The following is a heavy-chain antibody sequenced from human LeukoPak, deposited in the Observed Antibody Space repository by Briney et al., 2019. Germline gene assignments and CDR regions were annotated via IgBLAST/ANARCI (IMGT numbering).Heavy chain of an antibody. J-gene: IGHJ4*02. D-gene: IGHD3-16*02. CDR2: INHGGST. CDR1: GGSFSGYY. CDR3: ARGLSAVVY. Sequence: SETLSLTCAVYGGSFSGYYWSWIRQPPGKGLEWIGEINHGGSTNYNPSLKSRVTISVDTSKNQFSLKLSSVTAADTAVYYCARGLSAVVYWGQGTLVTVSS. V-gene: IGHV4-34*01.